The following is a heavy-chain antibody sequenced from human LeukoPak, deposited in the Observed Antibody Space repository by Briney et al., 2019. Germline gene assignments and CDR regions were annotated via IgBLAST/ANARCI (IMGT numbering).Heavy chain of an antibody. CDR3: ARDLSSWYYFDY. Sequence: GGSLRLSCAASGFTFSSYSMNWVRQAPGKGLEWVSSISSSSSYIYYVDSVKGRFTISRDNAKNSLYLQINSLRAEDTAVYYCARDLSSWYYFDYWGQGTLVTVSS. J-gene: IGHJ4*02. CDR1: GFTFSSYS. D-gene: IGHD6-13*01. V-gene: IGHV3-21*01. CDR2: ISSSSSYI.